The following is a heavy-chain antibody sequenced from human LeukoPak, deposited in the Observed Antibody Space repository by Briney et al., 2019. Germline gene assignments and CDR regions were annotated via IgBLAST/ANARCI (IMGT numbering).Heavy chain of an antibody. CDR1: GGAVSSGSYF. CDR2: IYTSGST. D-gene: IGHD6-6*01. V-gene: IGHV4-61*02. CDR3: ARVVFYYYYMDV. Sequence: PSETLSLTCTVSGGAVSSGSYFWSWIRQPAGKGLEWIGRIYTSGSTNYNPSLKSRVTMSVDTSKNRFSLQLNSVTAADTAVYYCARVVFYYYYMDVWGKGTAVTVSS. J-gene: IGHJ6*03.